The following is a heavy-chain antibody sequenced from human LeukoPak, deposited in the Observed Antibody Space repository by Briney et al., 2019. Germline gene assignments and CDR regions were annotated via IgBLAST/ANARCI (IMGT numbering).Heavy chain of an antibody. CDR1: GFTFSSYG. CDR2: ISYDGSNK. D-gene: IGHD3-22*01. V-gene: IGHV3-30*18. CDR3: AKAPGRRYDSSGYFHY. J-gene: IGHJ4*02. Sequence: PGGSLRLSCAASGFTFSSYGMHWVRQAPGKGLEWVAVISYDGSNKYYADSVKGRFTISRDNSKNTLYLQMNSLRAEDTAVYYCAKAPGRRYDSSGYFHYWGQGTLVTVSS.